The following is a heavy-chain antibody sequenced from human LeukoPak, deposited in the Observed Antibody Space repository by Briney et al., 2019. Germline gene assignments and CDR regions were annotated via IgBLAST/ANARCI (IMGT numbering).Heavy chain of an antibody. CDR3: AKWGDYDVLTGYCVSDY. CDR2: ITGSGGST. CDR1: GFIFSNYA. D-gene: IGHD3-9*01. V-gene: IGHV3-23*01. Sequence: GGSLRLSCAASGFIFSNYAMSWVRQAPGKGLEWVSAITGSGGSTYYADSVKGRFTISRDNSKNTLYLQMNSLRAEDTAVYYCAKWGDYDVLTGYCVSDYWGQGTLVTVSS. J-gene: IGHJ4*02.